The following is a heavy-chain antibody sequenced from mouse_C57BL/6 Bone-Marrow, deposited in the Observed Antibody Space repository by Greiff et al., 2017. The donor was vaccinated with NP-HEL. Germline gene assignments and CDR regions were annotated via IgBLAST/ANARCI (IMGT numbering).Heavy chain of an antibody. CDR2: IHPNSGST. Sequence: VQLQQPGAELVKPGASVKLSCKASGYTFTSYWMHWVKQRPGQGLEWIGMIHPNSGSTNYNEKFKSKATLTVDKSSSTAYMQLSSLTSEDSAVYYGARVTTFHAMDYWGQGTSVTVSS. D-gene: IGHD2-3*01. V-gene: IGHV1-64*01. CDR3: ARVTTFHAMDY. J-gene: IGHJ4*01. CDR1: GYTFTSYW.